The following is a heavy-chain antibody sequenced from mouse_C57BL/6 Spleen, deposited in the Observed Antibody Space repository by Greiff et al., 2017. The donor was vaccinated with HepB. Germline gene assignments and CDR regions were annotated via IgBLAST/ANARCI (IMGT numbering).Heavy chain of an antibody. J-gene: IGHJ1*03. Sequence: QVQLQQPGAELVKPGASVKLSCKASGYTFTSYWMHWVKQRPGRGLEWIGRIDPNSGGTKYNEKFKSKATLTVDKPSSTAYMQLSSLTSEDSAVYYCAIHYYGSSYPTYWYFDVWGTGTTVTVSS. CDR1: GYTFTSYW. CDR3: AIHYYGSSYPTYWYFDV. CDR2: IDPNSGGT. V-gene: IGHV1-72*01. D-gene: IGHD1-1*01.